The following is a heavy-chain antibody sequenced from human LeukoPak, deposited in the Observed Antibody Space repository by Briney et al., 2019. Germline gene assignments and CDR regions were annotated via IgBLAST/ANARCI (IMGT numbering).Heavy chain of an antibody. Sequence: ASVKVSCKSSGYTFTSYYMYWVRQAPGQGLEWMGIINPSGGSTSYAQKFQGRVTMTRDTSTSTVYMELSSLRSEDTAVYYCARDSGMVRGTVDYWGEGTLVTVSS. CDR3: ARDSGMVRGTVDY. D-gene: IGHD3-10*01. CDR2: INPSGGST. J-gene: IGHJ4*02. CDR1: GYTFTSYY. V-gene: IGHV1-46*01.